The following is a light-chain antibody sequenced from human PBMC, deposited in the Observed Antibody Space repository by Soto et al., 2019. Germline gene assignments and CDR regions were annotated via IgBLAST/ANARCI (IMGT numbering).Light chain of an antibody. J-gene: IGLJ1*01. V-gene: IGLV2-14*01. Sequence: QSALTQPASVSGSPGQSITISCTGTSSDVGAYNHVSWYQHHPGKAPKLMIYEVSNRPSGLSDRFSGSKSGNTASLTISGLQAEDEADYYCCSYTVSTTFVFGSGPKLTVL. CDR2: EVS. CDR1: SSDVGAYNH. CDR3: CSYTVSTTFV.